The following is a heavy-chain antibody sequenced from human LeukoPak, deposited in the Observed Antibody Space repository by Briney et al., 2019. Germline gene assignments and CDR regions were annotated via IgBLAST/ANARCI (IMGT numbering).Heavy chain of an antibody. Sequence: GGSLRLSWAASGFTFNWMHWVRQAPGKGLVWVSRINTDGSTTSYVDSVKGRFTISGDNTKNTLYLHMNSLRAEDTAVYYCARVPVGSYSFNYWGQGTLVTVSS. CDR2: INTDGSTT. V-gene: IGHV3-74*01. CDR1: GFTFNW. CDR3: ARVPVGSYSFNY. J-gene: IGHJ4*02. D-gene: IGHD1-26*01.